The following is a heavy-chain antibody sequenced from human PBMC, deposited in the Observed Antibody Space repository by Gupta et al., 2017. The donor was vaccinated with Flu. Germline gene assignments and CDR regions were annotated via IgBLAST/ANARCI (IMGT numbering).Heavy chain of an antibody. CDR3: ASDGFRTYDSSGYSLWPWFDP. CDR1: GGTFSSYA. Sequence: QVQLVQSGAEVKKPGSSVKVSCKASGGTFSSYAISWVRQAPGQGLEWMGGIIPIFGTANYAQKFQGRVTITADESTSTAYMELSSLRSEDTAVYYCASDGFRTYDSSGYSLWPWFDPWGQGTLVTVSS. D-gene: IGHD3-22*01. J-gene: IGHJ5*02. V-gene: IGHV1-69*01. CDR2: IIPIFGTA.